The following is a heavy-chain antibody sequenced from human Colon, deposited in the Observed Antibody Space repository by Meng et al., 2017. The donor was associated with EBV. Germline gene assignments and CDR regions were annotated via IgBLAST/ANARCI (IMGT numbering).Heavy chain of an antibody. CDR1: GGIFSSYP. Sequence: QVQLVQSGAEVKKPXXXXXVSCKALGGIFSSYPLSWVRQAPGQGVEWMGGIIPLLGKTKSTQKFQGRVTITADDSTGTAYMEVSSLRSEDTAVYYCARGESFGDFDYWGPGTLVTVSS. J-gene: IGHJ4*02. CDR2: IIPLLGKT. V-gene: IGHV1-69*01. CDR3: ARGESFGDFDY. D-gene: IGHD3-16*01.